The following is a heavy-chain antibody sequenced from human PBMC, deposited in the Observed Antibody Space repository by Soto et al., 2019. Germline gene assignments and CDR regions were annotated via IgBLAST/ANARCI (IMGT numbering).Heavy chain of an antibody. CDR3: ARAALWFGEIGYFDL. D-gene: IGHD3-10*01. Sequence: EVQLVESGGGLVKPGGSLRLSCAASGFTFSNYAINWVRQAPGTGLEWVSSIDSSSSFIYYADSVKGRFTISRDNAKESVFMQMYHMSDADTALSNCARAALWFGEIGYFDLWGQGTLVYVSS. CDR2: IDSSSSFI. J-gene: IGHJ4*02. V-gene: IGHV3-21*01. CDR1: GFTFSNYA.